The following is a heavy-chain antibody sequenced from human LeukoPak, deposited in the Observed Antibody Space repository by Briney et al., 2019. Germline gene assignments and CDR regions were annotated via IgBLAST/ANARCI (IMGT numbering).Heavy chain of an antibody. CDR3: AREDYGDLKGFDY. Sequence: GGSLRLSCAASGLTFSSHWMHWVRQAPGKGLEWVAVISYDGSNKYYADSVKGRFTISRDNSKNTLYLQMNSLRAEDTAVYYCAREDYGDLKGFDYWGQGTLVTVSS. CDR2: ISYDGSNK. D-gene: IGHD4-17*01. V-gene: IGHV3-30*03. J-gene: IGHJ4*02. CDR1: GLTFSSHW.